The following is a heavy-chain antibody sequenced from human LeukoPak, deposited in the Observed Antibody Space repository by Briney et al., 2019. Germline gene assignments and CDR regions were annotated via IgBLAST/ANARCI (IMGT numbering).Heavy chain of an antibody. J-gene: IGHJ3*02. Sequence: SETRSLTSPFSGASISISSYSWAGFRHPPGKGLEWFGGIYYSGSTYYNPSLKSRVTISVDTSKNQFSLKLSSVTAADTAVYYCARHPEYSSSSEAFDIWGQGTMVTVSS. CDR2: IYYSGST. CDR1: GASISISSYS. D-gene: IGHD6-6*01. CDR3: ARHPEYSSSSEAFDI. V-gene: IGHV4-39*01.